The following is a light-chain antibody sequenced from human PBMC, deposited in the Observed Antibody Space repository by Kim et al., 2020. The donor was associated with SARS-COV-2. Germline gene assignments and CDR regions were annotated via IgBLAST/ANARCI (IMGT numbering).Light chain of an antibody. J-gene: IGLJ3*02. Sequence: QSVLTQPPSVSAAPGQRVTISCSGSISNIGDNYVYWYQQLPGTAPKLLIYDNNKRPSGIPDRFSGSKSVTSATLAITGLQTGDEADYYCGTWDNSLSAGVFGGGTQLTVL. CDR2: DNN. CDR3: GTWDNSLSAGV. V-gene: IGLV1-51*01. CDR1: ISNIGDNY.